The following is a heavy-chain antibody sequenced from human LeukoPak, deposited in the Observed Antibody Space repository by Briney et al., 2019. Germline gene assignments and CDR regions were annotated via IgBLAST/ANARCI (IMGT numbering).Heavy chain of an antibody. CDR3: ARGTRYSSSWYGMGDDY. D-gene: IGHD6-13*01. J-gene: IGHJ4*02. V-gene: IGHV1-18*01. Sequence: ASVKVSCKASGYTFTSYGISWVRQAPGQGLEWMGWISAYNGNTNYAQKLQGRVTMTTDTSTSTAYMELRSLRSDDTAVYYCARGTRYSSSWYGMGDDYWGQGTLVTVSS. CDR1: GYTFTSYG. CDR2: ISAYNGNT.